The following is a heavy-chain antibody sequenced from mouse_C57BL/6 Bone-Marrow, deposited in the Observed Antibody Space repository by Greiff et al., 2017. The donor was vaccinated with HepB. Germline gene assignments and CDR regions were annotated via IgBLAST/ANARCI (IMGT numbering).Heavy chain of an antibody. CDR2: IRLKSDNYAT. CDR1: GFTFSNYW. J-gene: IGHJ2*01. Sequence: EVMLVESGGGLVQPGGSMKLSCVASGFTFSNYWMNWVRQSPEKGLEWVAQIRLKSDNYATHYAESVKGRFTISRDDSKSSVYLQMNNLRAEDTGIYYCTRITTRGDYFDYWGQGTTLTVSS. D-gene: IGHD2-4*01. CDR3: TRITTRGDYFDY. V-gene: IGHV6-3*01.